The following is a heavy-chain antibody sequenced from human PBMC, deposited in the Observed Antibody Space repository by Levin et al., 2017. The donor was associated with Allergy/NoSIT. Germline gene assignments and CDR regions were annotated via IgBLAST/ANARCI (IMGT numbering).Heavy chain of an antibody. CDR2: IKSKTDGGTT. V-gene: IGHV3-15*01. Sequence: GESLKISCAASGFTFSNAWMSWVRQAPGKGLEWVGRIKSKTDGGTTDYAAPVKGRFTISRDDSKNTLYLQMNSLKTEDTAVYYCTTDPSDGWELPPDYWGQGTLVTVSS. J-gene: IGHJ4*02. CDR1: GFTFSNAW. D-gene: IGHD1-26*01. CDR3: TTDPSDGWELPPDY.